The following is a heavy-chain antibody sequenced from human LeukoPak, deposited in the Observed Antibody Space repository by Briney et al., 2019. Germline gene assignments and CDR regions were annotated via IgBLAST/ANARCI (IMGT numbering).Heavy chain of an antibody. CDR1: GGSISSYY. V-gene: IGHV4-34*01. Sequence: PSETLSLTCTVSGGSISSYYWSWIRQPPGKGLEWIGEINHSGSTNYNPSLKSRVTISVDRSKNQFSLKLSSVTAADTAVYYCARANHDYGDYSIDYWGQGTLVTVSS. CDR2: INHSGST. D-gene: IGHD4-17*01. CDR3: ARANHDYGDYSIDY. J-gene: IGHJ4*02.